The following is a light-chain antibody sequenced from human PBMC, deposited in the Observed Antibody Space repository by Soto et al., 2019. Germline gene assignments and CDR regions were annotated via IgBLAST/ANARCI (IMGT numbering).Light chain of an antibody. V-gene: IGKV2D-29*02. CDR3: MQSTQLPPT. CDR1: QSLLHITGETF. J-gene: IGKJ5*01. Sequence: DVVMTQTPLSLSVAPGQPASISCKSSQSLLHITGETFLFWYLQKPGQSPQLLIYEVSTRVSVVPDRFSGSGSGKDFTLEISRVETDDVGIYYCMQSTQLPPTCGQGTRLGIE. CDR2: EVS.